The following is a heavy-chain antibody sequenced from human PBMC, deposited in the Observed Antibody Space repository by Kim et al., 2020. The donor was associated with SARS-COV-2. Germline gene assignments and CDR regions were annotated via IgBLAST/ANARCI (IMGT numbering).Heavy chain of an antibody. Sequence: SETLSLTCAVYGGSFSGYYWSWIRQPPGKGLEWIGEINHSGSTNYNPSLKSRVTISVDTSKNQFSLKLSSVTAADTAVYYCARRMKGIAVAFDLWGRGTLVTVSS. CDR1: GGSFSGYY. CDR3: ARRMKGIAVAFDL. CDR2: INHSGST. V-gene: IGHV4-34*01. J-gene: IGHJ2*01. D-gene: IGHD6-19*01.